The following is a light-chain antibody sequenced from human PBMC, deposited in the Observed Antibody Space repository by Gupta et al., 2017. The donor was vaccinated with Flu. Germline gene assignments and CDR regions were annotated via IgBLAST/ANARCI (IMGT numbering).Light chain of an antibody. V-gene: IGLV2-11*01. J-gene: IGLJ1*01. CDR1: SNDVGGSNR. CDR2: DVT. CDR3: SSHAGRVTWV. Sequence: QSAPTQPRSVSGSPGQSVTISCTGTSNDVGGSNRVSWYQQRPTKAPKLILYDVTERPSGVPDRFSGSKSGNTASLTISVLQADEEADYYCSSHAGRVTWVFGTGTTVTVL.